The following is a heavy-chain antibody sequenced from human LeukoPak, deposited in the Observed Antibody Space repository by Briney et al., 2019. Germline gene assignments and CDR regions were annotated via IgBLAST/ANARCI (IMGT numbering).Heavy chain of an antibody. CDR2: IRPYKDTP. CDR3: ARADGGYYYYYMDV. CDR1: GYTFTGNG. Sequence: ASVNVSFKSSGYTFTGNGFNWVRQTPAQGLERLGCIRPYKDTPYYTNHFLDRGTLTIEESTSKANFQLRSPRSDAATVFYFARADGGYYYYYMDVWGKGTTVTVSS. V-gene: IGHV1-18*01. D-gene: IGHD3-10*01. J-gene: IGHJ6*03.